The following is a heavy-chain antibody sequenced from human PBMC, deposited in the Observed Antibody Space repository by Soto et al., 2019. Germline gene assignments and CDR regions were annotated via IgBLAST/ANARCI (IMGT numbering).Heavy chain of an antibody. CDR2: VRPYNGDT. D-gene: IGHD3-10*01. V-gene: IGHV1-18*04. CDR1: GYVFTSFG. CDR3: VRRFFADFCSPYYYFDY. J-gene: IGHJ4*02. Sequence: GALVKVSCKTSGYVFTSFGISWVRQAPGQGLEWMGWVRPYNGDTKYAEKFQSRVTMTSDTSTTTAYMELRGLRSDDTAVYCCVRRFFADFCSPYYYFDYGGQVTQGTVSS.